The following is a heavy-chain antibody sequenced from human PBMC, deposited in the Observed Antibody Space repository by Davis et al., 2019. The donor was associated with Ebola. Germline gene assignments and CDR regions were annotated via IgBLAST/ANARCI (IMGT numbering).Heavy chain of an antibody. CDR1: GGSISGFQ. J-gene: IGHJ5*02. V-gene: IGHV4-4*07. D-gene: IGHD2-2*02. CDR3: AIKGYCSSTSCYKVVGGNWFDP. CDR2: IFNSGTA. Sequence: MPGGSLRLSCTISGGSISGFQWAWIRQPPGKGLDYVGHIFNSGTASYNSALKSRVTISLDKSSNQFSLKLSSVTAADTAVYYCAIKGYCSSTSCYKVVGGNWFDPWGQGTLVTVSS.